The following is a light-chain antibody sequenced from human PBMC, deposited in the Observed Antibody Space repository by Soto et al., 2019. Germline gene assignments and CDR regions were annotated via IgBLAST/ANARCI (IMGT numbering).Light chain of an antibody. V-gene: IGLV8-61*01. J-gene: IGLJ2*01. CDR3: MLYMGGGLVV. Sequence: QTVVTQEPSFAVSPGGTFTLTCGLTSGSVSTTYYPSWYQQTPGQAPRTLIYSTNIRSSGVPDRFSGSILGNKAALTITGAQADDESDYHCMLYMGGGLVVFGGGTKLTGL. CDR2: STN. CDR1: SGSVSTTYY.